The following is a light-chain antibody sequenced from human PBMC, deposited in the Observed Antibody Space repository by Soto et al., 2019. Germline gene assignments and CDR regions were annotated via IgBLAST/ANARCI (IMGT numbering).Light chain of an antibody. CDR1: QSISSY. Sequence: EIVLTQSPATLSLSPGERATLSCRTSQSISSYLAWYQQKPGQAPRLLIYDASSRATGIPARFSGSGSETEFTLTISSLEPEDFAVYYCQKRSKWPRTFGQGIKREIK. V-gene: IGKV3-11*01. CDR2: DAS. J-gene: IGKJ2*01. CDR3: QKRSKWPRT.